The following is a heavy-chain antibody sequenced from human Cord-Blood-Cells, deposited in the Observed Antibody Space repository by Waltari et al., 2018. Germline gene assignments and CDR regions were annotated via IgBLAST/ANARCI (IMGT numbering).Heavy chain of an antibody. V-gene: IGHV1-69*01. J-gene: IGHJ4*02. Sequence: QVQLVQSGAEVKKPGSSVKVSCQASGGTSSSYAISWVRQAPGQGLEWMGGIIPIFGTANYAQKFQGRVTITADESTSTAYMELSSLRSEDTAVYYCASLGAESGSYYYYFDYWGQGTLVTVSS. D-gene: IGHD1-26*01. CDR1: GGTSSSYA. CDR2: IIPIFGTA. CDR3: ASLGAESGSYYYYFDY.